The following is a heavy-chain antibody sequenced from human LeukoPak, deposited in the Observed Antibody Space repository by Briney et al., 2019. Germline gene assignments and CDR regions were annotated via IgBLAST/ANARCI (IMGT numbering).Heavy chain of an antibody. J-gene: IGHJ3*02. Sequence: GESLKISCQGYGYSFTNFCIGWVRQMPGKGLEWMGIIYPADSNTIYNPSFQGRVTISADKSISAAYLQWSNLKASDTAIYYCARPRLAAAGSAFDIWGQGTMVTVSS. CDR3: ARPRLAAAGSAFDI. D-gene: IGHD6-13*01. V-gene: IGHV5-51*01. CDR2: IYPADSNT. CDR1: GYSFTNFC.